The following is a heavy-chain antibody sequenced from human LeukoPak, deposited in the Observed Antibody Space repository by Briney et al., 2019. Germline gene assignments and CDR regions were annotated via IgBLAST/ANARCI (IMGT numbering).Heavy chain of an antibody. V-gene: IGHV3-64D*09. Sequence: PGGSLRLSCSASGFTFSSYAMHWVRQAPGKGLEYVSAISSKGGSTYYADSVKGRFTISRDNSKNTLYLQMSSLRAEDTAVYYCVKGPWGSDYELSDKYYFDYWGQGTLVTVSS. J-gene: IGHJ4*02. D-gene: IGHD3-16*01. CDR3: VKGPWGSDYELSDKYYFDY. CDR2: ISSKGGST. CDR1: GFTFSSYA.